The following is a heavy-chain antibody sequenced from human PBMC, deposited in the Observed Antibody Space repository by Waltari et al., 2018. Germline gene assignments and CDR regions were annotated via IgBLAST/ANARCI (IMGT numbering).Heavy chain of an antibody. CDR2: ISGNNGHT. D-gene: IGHD6-19*01. CDR1: GYTLSDYG. Sequence: QAQLVQSGAEVKKPGASMKVSCMASGYTLSDYGISWGRQAPGQGLGGMGGISGNNGHTNHAQKFLGRLNMTKEPYTTTVYIELNYLTSDDTAVYYCARERHWLMEEGYLMALDPWGHGTLVTVSS. CDR3: ARERHWLMEEGYLMALDP. V-gene: IGHV1-18*01. J-gene: IGHJ5*02.